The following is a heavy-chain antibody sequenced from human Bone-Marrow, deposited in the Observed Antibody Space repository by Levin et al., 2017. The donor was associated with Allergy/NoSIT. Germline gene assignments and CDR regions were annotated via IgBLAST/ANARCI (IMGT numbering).Heavy chain of an antibody. V-gene: IGHV3-23*01. CDR2: IGGSGIDA. J-gene: IGHJ6*02. D-gene: IGHD1-26*01. CDR3: AKDPMWDRYNFDMDV. CDR1: GFTFNKYG. Sequence: GGSLRLSCAASGFTFNKYGLTWVRQAPGKGLEWVASIGGSGIDANYADSVRGRFTITRDMNMIFLQMNRLRVEDTAVYYCAKDPMWDRYNFDMDVWGQGTSVIVSS.